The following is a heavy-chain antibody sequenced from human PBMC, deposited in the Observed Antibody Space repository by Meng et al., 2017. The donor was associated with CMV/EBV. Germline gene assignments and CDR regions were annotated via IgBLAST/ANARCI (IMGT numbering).Heavy chain of an antibody. CDR1: VGTFSSYA. CDR2: IIPILGIA. D-gene: IGHD6-6*01. Sequence: SVKVSCKASVGTFSSYAISWVRQAPGQGLEWMGGIIPILGIANYAQKFQGRVTITADKSTSTAYMELSSLRSEDTAVYYCARASSSSSERGGHYYYYYGMDVWGQGTTVTVSS. J-gene: IGHJ6*02. CDR3: ARASSSSSERGGHYYYYYGMDV. V-gene: IGHV1-69*10.